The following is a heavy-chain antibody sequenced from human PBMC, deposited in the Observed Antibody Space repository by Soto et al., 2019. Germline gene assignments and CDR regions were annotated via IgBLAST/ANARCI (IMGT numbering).Heavy chain of an antibody. CDR3: ANGFTGTYPYWFDP. Sequence: EVQLLDSGGGLVQPGGSLRLSCTASGFTFSDHAMTWVRQAPGRGLEWVSTIIGSGSRTYYADSVKGRFTISRDNSKNHLYLQMKSLRAEDTALYHCANGFTGTYPYWFDPWGQGTLVTVSS. J-gene: IGHJ5*02. CDR2: IIGSGSRT. D-gene: IGHD1-26*01. CDR1: GFTFSDHA. V-gene: IGHV3-23*01.